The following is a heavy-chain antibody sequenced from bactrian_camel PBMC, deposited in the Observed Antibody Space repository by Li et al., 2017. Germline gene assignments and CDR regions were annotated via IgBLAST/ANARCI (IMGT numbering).Heavy chain of an antibody. V-gene: IGHV3S53*01. CDR2: ISKDDVP. D-gene: IGHD7*01. CDR3: ASSLPPCSKLVASGYKY. J-gene: IGHJ4*01. Sequence: HVQLVESGGGSVQAGGSLRLNCAFDAYTPTSVRMAWFRQAPGKEREGVASISKDDVPTYASSVMGRFTISKDSAKKTVYLHMNDLKPEDTAMYYCASSLPPCSKLVASGYKYWGQGTQVTVS. CDR1: AYTPTSVR.